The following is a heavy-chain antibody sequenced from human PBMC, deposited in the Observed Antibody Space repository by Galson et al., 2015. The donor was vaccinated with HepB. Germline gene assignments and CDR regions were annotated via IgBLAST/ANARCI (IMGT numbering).Heavy chain of an antibody. CDR3: ARDQETNCTNGVCYRGYFDY. J-gene: IGHJ4*02. V-gene: IGHV1-69*13. Sequence: SVKVSCKASGGTFSSYAIGWVRQAPGQGLEWMGGIIPIFGTANYAQKFQGRVTITADESTSTAYMELSSLRSEDTAVYYCARDQETNCTNGVCYRGYFDYWGQGTLVTVSS. D-gene: IGHD2-8*01. CDR2: IIPIFGTA. CDR1: GGTFSSYA.